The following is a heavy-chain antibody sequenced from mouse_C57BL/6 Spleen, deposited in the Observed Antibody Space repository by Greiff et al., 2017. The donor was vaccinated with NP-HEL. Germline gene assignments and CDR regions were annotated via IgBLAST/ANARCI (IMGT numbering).Heavy chain of an antibody. CDR2: IYPSDSET. Sequence: QVQLQQPGAELVRPGSSVKLSCKASGYTFTSYWMDWVKQRPGQGLEWIGNIYPSDSETHYNQKFKDKATLTVDKSSSTAYMQLSSLTSEDSAVYYCARDYDGVDYWGQGTTLTVSS. D-gene: IGHD2-4*01. CDR1: GYTFTSYW. V-gene: IGHV1-61*01. J-gene: IGHJ2*01. CDR3: ARDYDGVDY.